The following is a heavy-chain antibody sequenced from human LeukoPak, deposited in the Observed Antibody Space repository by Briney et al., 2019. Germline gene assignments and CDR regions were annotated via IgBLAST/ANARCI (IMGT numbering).Heavy chain of an antibody. CDR2: INWNGGRT. J-gene: IGHJ6*04. Sequence: PGGSLRLSCAASGFTFSTYSMNWVRQAPGKGLEWVCGINWNGGRTGYTDSVKGRFTISRDNAKNSLYLQMNSLRAEDTAVYYCAELGITMIGGVWGKGTTVTISS. V-gene: IGHV3-20*04. CDR1: GFTFSTYS. CDR3: AELGITMIGGV. D-gene: IGHD3-10*02.